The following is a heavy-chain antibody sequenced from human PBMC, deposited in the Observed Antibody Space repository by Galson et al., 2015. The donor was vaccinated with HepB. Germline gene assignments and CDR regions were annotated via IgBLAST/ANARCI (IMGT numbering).Heavy chain of an antibody. CDR2: IYYSGST. CDR1: GGSISSYY. V-gene: IGHV4-59*12. D-gene: IGHD3-22*01. Sequence: ETLSLTCTVSGGSISSYYWSWIRQPPGKGLEWIGYIYYSGSTNYNPSLKSRVTISLDTSKNQFSLKLSSVTAADTAVYYCARVPSSLLVVERAFDIWGQGTMVTVSS. J-gene: IGHJ3*02. CDR3: ARVPSSLLVVERAFDI.